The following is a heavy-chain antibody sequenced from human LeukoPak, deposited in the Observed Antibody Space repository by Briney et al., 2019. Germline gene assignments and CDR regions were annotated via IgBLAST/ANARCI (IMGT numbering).Heavy chain of an antibody. CDR3: ARRAYSAAYWKYFDY. D-gene: IGHD1-1*01. V-gene: IGHV4-39*01. J-gene: IGHJ4*02. CDR1: GGSISSSSDY. CDR2: IHYHENT. Sequence: SETLSLTCTVSGGSISSSSDYWGWIRQSPGKGLEWIGSIHYHENTYYNSSLKSRVTISVDTSKNQFSLKLNSVTAADTAVYFCARRAYSAAYWKYFDYWGQGTLVTVSS.